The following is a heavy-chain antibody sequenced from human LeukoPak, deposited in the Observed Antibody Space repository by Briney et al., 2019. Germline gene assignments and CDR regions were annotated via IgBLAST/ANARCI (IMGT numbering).Heavy chain of an antibody. Sequence: PSETLSLTCTISGGSINYYYWTWIRKPPGKGLEYIGYIHYSGSTNYSPSLQSRLTLSVDTSNNQFSLKLRSLTAADTAVYFCGRLTGYQLPSLADKSHPIDVWGKGTTVVVSS. CDR2: IHYSGST. V-gene: IGHV4-59*01. CDR3: GRLTGYQLPSLADKSHPIDV. CDR1: GGSINYYY. J-gene: IGHJ6*03. D-gene: IGHD2-2*01.